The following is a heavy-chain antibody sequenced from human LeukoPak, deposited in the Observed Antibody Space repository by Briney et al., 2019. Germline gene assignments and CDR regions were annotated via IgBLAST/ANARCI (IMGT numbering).Heavy chain of an antibody. CDR1: GGSFSGYY. CDR3: ARAGYCSSTSCYTLWGSAQPRGYYYGMDV. CDR2: INHSGST. Sequence: SETLSLTCAVYGGSFSGYYWSWIRQPPGKGLEWIGEINHSGSTNYNPSLKSRVTISVDTSKNQFSLKLSSVTAADTAVYYCARAGYCSSTSCYTLWGSAQPRGYYYGMDVWGQGTTVTVSS. J-gene: IGHJ6*02. V-gene: IGHV4-34*01. D-gene: IGHD2-2*02.